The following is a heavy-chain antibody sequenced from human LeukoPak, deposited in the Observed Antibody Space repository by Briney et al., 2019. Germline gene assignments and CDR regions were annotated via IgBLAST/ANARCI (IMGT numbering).Heavy chain of an antibody. CDR3: ANDLGWIQLNLG. CDR2: IRPSGDNT. D-gene: IGHD5-18*01. Sequence: GGSLRLSCAASGFTFSSYDMTWVRQAPGRGLEWVSSIRPSGDNTYYADSVKGRFTISRDNSRNTVYLQMNSLRAEDTAVYYCANDLGWIQLNLGRGQGTLVTVSS. V-gene: IGHV3-23*01. J-gene: IGHJ4*02. CDR1: GFTFSSYD.